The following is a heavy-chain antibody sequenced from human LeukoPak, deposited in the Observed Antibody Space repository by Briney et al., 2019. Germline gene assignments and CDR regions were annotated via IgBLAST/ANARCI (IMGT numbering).Heavy chain of an antibody. V-gene: IGHV4-4*07. D-gene: IGHD1-26*01. CDR1: GGSISSHY. CDR2: IHTSGIT. Sequence: SGTLSLTCTVSGGSISSHYWSWLRQPAGKGLEYIGRIHTSGITNYNPSLKSRVTMSGDTSKNQFYLNLRSVTAADTAVYYCARDLGSNYVYFDYWGQGSLVTVSS. J-gene: IGHJ4*02. CDR3: ARDLGSNYVYFDY.